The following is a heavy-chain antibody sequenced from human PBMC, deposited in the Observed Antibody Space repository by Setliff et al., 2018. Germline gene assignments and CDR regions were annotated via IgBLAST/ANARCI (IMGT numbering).Heavy chain of an antibody. Sequence: ETLSLTCTVSGGSVSSGSYYWSWIRQPAGKGLEWLASINPHGSEKYYVDSVKGRFTISRDNAKNSLYLQMNSLRAEDTAVYYCTRDVYDFRTGEAGPWGQGARVTVSS. D-gene: IGHD3-3*01. CDR3: TRDVYDFRTGEAGP. CDR1: GGSVSSGSYY. J-gene: IGHJ5*02. V-gene: IGHV3-7*01. CDR2: INPHGSEK.